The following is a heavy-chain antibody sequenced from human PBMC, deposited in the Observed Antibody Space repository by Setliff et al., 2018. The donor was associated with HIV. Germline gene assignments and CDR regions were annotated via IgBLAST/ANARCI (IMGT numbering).Heavy chain of an antibody. D-gene: IGHD5-12*01. Sequence: SETLSLTCSVSGGSISSSGYYWSWIRQHPGKGLEWLGYIHYSGTTYYSPSLESRLTISLDTSKSQFSLKLTSVTAAGTALYYCASGRGAKGGYDYFGSWGQGTLVTVSS. CDR2: IHYSGTT. V-gene: IGHV4-31*03. CDR1: GGSISSSGYY. J-gene: IGHJ4*02. CDR3: ASGRGAKGGYDYFGS.